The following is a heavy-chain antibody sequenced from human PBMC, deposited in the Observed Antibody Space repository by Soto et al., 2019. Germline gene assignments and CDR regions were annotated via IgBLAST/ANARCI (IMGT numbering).Heavy chain of an antibody. CDR2: IYYSGST. V-gene: IGHV4-61*01. J-gene: IGHJ4*02. CDR1: GGSVSSGSYY. Sequence: QVQLQESGPGLVKPSETLSLTCTVSGGSVSSGSYYWSWIRQPPGKGLEWIGYIYYSGSTNYNPSLKSRVTISVDTSKNQFSLKLSSVTAADTAVYYCARGNSGSYGGAQDFDYWGQGTLVTVSS. D-gene: IGHD1-26*01. CDR3: ARGNSGSYGGAQDFDY.